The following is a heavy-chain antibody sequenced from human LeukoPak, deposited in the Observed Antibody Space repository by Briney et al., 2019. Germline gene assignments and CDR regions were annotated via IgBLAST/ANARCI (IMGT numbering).Heavy chain of an antibody. D-gene: IGHD1-1*01. CDR2: IYHSGST. CDR3: ARDRTVAVDTGFYYYGMDV. V-gene: IGHV4-59*01. CDR1: GGSIRSYH. J-gene: IGHJ6*04. Sequence: PSETLSLTCTVSGGSIRSYHWSWIRQPPGKGLEWIGYIYHSGSTNYNPSLKSRVTISVDTSKNQFSLKLLPVTAADTAVYYCARDRTVAVDTGFYYYGMDVRGKGTTVTVSS.